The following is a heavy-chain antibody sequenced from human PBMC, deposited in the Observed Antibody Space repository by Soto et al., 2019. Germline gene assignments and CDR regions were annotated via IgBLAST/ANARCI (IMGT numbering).Heavy chain of an antibody. CDR1: GYTFTSYG. CDR3: ARDQDGYSGYVQPFDY. Sequence: QVQLVQSGAEVKKPGASVKVSCKASGYTFTSYGISWVRQAPGQGLEWMGWISAYNGNTNYAQKLQGRVTMTTDTSTSTAYMGLRRLRSDDTAVYSCARDQDGYSGYVQPFDYWGKGTLVTVSS. V-gene: IGHV1-18*01. CDR2: ISAYNGNT. D-gene: IGHD5-12*01. J-gene: IGHJ4*02.